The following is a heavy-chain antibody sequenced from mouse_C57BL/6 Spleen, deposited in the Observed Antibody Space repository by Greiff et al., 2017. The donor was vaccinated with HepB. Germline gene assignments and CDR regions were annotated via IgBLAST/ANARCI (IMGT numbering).Heavy chain of an antibody. Sequence: QVQLQQSGPELVKPGASVKISCKASGYAFSSSWMNWVKQRPGKGLEWIGRIYPGDGDTNYNGKFKGKATLTADKSSSTAYMQLSSLTSEDSAVYFCARGDNYGYWGQGTLVTVSA. CDR2: IYPGDGDT. D-gene: IGHD1-1*01. CDR1: GYAFSSSW. V-gene: IGHV1-82*01. J-gene: IGHJ3*01. CDR3: ARGDNYGY.